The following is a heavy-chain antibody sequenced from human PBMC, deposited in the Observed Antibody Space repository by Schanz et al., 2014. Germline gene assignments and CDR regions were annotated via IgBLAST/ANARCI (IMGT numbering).Heavy chain of an antibody. J-gene: IGHJ6*02. V-gene: IGHV3-21*01. CDR2: ISSSGSYI. D-gene: IGHD3-9*01. Sequence: VQLVESGGGVVQPGRSLRLSCAASGFTFSSYGMHWVRQAPGKGLEWVSSISSSGSYIYYADSVKGRFSISRDNAKNSLFLQMNRLRAEDTALYYCARDSGPYYDKSMDVWGQGTTVAVSS. CDR3: ARDSGPYYDKSMDV. CDR1: GFTFSSYG.